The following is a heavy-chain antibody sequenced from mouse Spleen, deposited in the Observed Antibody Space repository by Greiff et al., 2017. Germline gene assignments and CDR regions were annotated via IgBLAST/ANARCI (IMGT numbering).Heavy chain of an antibody. CDR3: ARRRGGGFPY. CDR2: IYPGDGDT. V-gene: IGHV1-82*01. Sequence: QVQLQQSGPELVKPGASVKISCKASGYAFSTSWMNWVKQGPGKGLEWIGRIYPGDGDTNYNGKFKDKATLTADRSSSTAYMQLSSLTSEDSAVYFCARRRGGGFPYWGHGTLVTVSA. CDR1: GYAFSTSW. J-gene: IGHJ3*01.